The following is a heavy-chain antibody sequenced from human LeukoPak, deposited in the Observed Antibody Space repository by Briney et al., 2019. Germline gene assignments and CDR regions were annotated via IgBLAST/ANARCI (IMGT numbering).Heavy chain of an antibody. V-gene: IGHV4-59*12. D-gene: IGHD3-9*01. Sequence: SETLSLTCTVSGGSISSYYWSWIRQPPGKGLEWIGYIYYTGSTNYNPSLKSRVTISVDTSKNQFSLKLSSVTAADTAVYYCARGRGPIRYWGQGTLVTVSS. CDR3: ARGRGPIRY. CDR1: GGSISSYY. CDR2: IYYTGST. J-gene: IGHJ4*02.